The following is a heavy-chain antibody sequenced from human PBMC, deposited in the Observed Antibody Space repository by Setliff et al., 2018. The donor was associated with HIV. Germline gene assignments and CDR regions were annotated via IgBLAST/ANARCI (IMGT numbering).Heavy chain of an antibody. CDR3: AAIAAAALRGTFDI. V-gene: IGHV1-18*01. CDR1: GYTFTSYG. D-gene: IGHD6-13*01. J-gene: IGHJ3*02. CDR2: ISGYNGNT. Sequence: ASVKVSCKASGYTFTSYGISWVRQAPGQGLEWMGWISGYNGNTNYAQKLQGRVTMTTDTSTSTAYMELRSLRSDDTAVYYWAAIAAAALRGTFDIWGQGTMVTVSS.